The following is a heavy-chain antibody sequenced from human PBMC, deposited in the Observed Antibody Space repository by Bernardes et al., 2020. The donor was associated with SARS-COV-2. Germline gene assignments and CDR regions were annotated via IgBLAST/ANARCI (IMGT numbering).Heavy chain of an antibody. J-gene: IGHJ3*02. CDR1: GFTFSSYS. V-gene: IGHV3-21*01. D-gene: IGHD5-18*01. Sequence: GGSLRLSCAASGFTFSSYSINWVRQAPGKGLAWVSSISATSSYIYYADSVKGRFTISRDNAKSSLFLQMNSLRAEDTAVYYCARDLGAYSYGSWYAFDIWGQGTMVTVSS. CDR3: ARDLGAYSYGSWYAFDI. CDR2: ISATSSYI.